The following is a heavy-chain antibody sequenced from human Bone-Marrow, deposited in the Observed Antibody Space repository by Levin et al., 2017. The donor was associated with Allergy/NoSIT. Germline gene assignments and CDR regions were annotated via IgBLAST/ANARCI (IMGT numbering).Heavy chain of an antibody. CDR3: ARDPYGSGTTYYYGMDV. D-gene: IGHD3-10*01. J-gene: IGHJ6*02. Sequence: ASVKVSCKASGGTFSSYAISWVRQAPGQGLEWMGGIIPIFGTANYAQKFQGRVTITADESTSTAYMELSSLRSEDTAVYYCARDPYGSGTTYYYGMDVWGQGTTVTVSS. CDR1: GGTFSSYA. V-gene: IGHV1-69*13. CDR2: IIPIFGTA.